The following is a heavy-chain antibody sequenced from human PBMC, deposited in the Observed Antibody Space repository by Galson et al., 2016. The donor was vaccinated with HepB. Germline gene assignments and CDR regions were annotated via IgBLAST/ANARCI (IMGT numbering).Heavy chain of an antibody. CDR2: VRYDGSEK. Sequence: SLRLSCAASGFTFSSYGMHWVRQAPGRGLEWVARVRYDGSEKYHADSVQGRFTISRANSKNTLFLQMDSLRVEDTAVYYCARDHLDFLVRYYGMDVWGRGTTVTVS. CDR3: ARDHLDFLVRYYGMDV. V-gene: IGHV3-33*08. CDR1: GFTFSSYG. J-gene: IGHJ6*02. D-gene: IGHD3-3*01.